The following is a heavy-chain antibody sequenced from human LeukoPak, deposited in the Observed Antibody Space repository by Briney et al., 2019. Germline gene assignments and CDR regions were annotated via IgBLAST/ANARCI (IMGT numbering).Heavy chain of an antibody. Sequence: GGSLRLSCAGSGFTFSTFWMHWVRQAPGKGLVWVSRISSDGSSTSYADSVKGRFSISRDNAKNTLYLQMNSLRAEDTAVYYWRGYGGYDFDYWGQGTLVTVSS. CDR3: RGYGGYDFDY. J-gene: IGHJ4*02. V-gene: IGHV3-74*01. CDR1: GFTFSTFW. D-gene: IGHD5-12*01. CDR2: ISSDGSST.